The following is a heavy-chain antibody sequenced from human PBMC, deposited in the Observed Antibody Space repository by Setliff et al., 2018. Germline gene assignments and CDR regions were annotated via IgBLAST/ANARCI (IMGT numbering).Heavy chain of an antibody. V-gene: IGHV5-51*01. CDR2: IYPDDSDS. CDR1: GYNFANYW. J-gene: IGHJ5*02. CDR3: ARSRSNFWSGYFNWFDP. Sequence: LGESLKISCRASGYNFANYWIGWVRQMPGKGLEWMAIIYPDDSDSRHSPSFRGQVTISADKSISTAYLQWSSLKASDTAMYYCARSRSNFWSGYFNWFDPWGQGTLVTVSS. D-gene: IGHD3-3*01.